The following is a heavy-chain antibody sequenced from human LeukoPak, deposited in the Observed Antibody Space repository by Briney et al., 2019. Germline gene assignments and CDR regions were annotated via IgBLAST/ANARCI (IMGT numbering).Heavy chain of an antibody. V-gene: IGHV3-23*01. D-gene: IGHD3-10*01. CDR2: ICGSGSGGGA. Sequence: PAGSLTLSCAVSGFTFSSCAMTWVRQAPGKGKERVSTICGSGSGGGAYYADCVKGRFTISRDNSKNTLYLQMNSLRAEDTGVYCCVKDFLSDWFGEQSSPFDPWGQGTLVTVSS. CDR3: VKDFLSDWFGEQSSPFDP. J-gene: IGHJ5*02. CDR1: GFTFSSCA.